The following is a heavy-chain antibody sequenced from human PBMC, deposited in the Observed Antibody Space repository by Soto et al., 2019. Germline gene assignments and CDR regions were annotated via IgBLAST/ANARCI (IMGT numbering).Heavy chain of an antibody. Sequence: QDQLVQSGAEVKKPGASVKVSCKASGYTFNNYGISWVRQAPGQGLEWMGWISAYNGNGNYAQKFQGRGSMTTETSTSTAYMELRSLRSDDTAVYYCARGASHYYYYYGMDVWGQGTTVTVSS. J-gene: IGHJ6*02. CDR1: GYTFNNYG. CDR2: ISAYNGNG. CDR3: ARGASHYYYYYGMDV. V-gene: IGHV1-18*01.